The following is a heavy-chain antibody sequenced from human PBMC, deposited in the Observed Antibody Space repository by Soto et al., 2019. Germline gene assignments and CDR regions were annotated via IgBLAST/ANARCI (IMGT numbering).Heavy chain of an antibody. CDR3: ASGGYYDALSHYYYGMDV. CDR2: IIPIFGTA. V-gene: IGHV1-69*12. D-gene: IGHD3-22*01. CDR1: GGTFSSYA. Sequence: QVQLVQSGAEVKKPGSSVKVSCKASGGTFSSYAISWVRQAPGQGLEWMGGIIPIFGTANYAQKLQGRVTITADESTSTAYMELSSLRSEDTAVYYCASGGYYDALSHYYYGMDVWGQGTTVTVSS. J-gene: IGHJ6*02.